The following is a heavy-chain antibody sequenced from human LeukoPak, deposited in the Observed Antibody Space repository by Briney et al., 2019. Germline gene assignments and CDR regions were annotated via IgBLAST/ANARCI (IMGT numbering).Heavy chain of an antibody. V-gene: IGHV1-2*02. CDR3: ARDLTGAPAARKSWFDP. J-gene: IGHJ5*02. CDR2: INPNSGGT. CDR1: GYTFTGYY. D-gene: IGHD2-2*01. Sequence: ASVKVSCKASGYTFTGYYMHLVRQAPGQGLEWMGWINPNSGGTNYAQKFQGRVTVTRDTSISTAYMELSRLRSDDTAVYYCARDLTGAPAARKSWFDPWGQGTLVTVSS.